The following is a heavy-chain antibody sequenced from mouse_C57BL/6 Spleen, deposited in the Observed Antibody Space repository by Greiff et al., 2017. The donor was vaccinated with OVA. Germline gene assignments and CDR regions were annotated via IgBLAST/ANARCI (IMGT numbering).Heavy chain of an antibody. CDR3: VRPETAQVPFAY. CDR2: IRSKSNNYAT. CDR1: GFSFNTYA. V-gene: IGHV10-1*01. D-gene: IGHD3-2*02. J-gene: IGHJ3*01. Sequence: EVMLVESGGGLVQPKGSLKLSCAASGFSFNTYAMNWVRQAPGKGLEWVARIRSKSNNYATYYADSVKDRFTISRDDSESMLYLQMNNLKTEDTAMYYCVRPETAQVPFAYWGKGTLVTVSA.